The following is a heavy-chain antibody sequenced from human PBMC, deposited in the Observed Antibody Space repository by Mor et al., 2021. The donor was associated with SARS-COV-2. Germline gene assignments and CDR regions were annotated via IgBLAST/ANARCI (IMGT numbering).Heavy chain of an antibody. D-gene: IGHD4-17*01. CDR2: LYGGDSDT. V-gene: IGHV5-51*01. Sequence: LYGGDSDTRYSPSFQGQVTISADKSISTAYLQWSSLKASDTAMYYCARYFYGDYYFDYWGQGTLVTVSS. CDR3: ARYFYGDYYFDY. J-gene: IGHJ4*02.